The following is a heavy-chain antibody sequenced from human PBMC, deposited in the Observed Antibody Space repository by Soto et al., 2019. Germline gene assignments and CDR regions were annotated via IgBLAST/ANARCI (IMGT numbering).Heavy chain of an antibody. CDR1: GLTFSNYG. V-gene: IGHV3-33*01. J-gene: IGHJ4*02. Sequence: PGGSLRLSCAVSGLTFSNYGMHWVRQAPGKGLEWVAVIWYDGSNKYYADSVKGRFTISRDNSKNTLYLQVNSLRAEDTAVYYCASDSGCSGPKAIDFSGPRTLVSV. CDR3: ASDSGCSGPKAIDF. CDR2: IWYDGSNK. D-gene: IGHD5-12*01.